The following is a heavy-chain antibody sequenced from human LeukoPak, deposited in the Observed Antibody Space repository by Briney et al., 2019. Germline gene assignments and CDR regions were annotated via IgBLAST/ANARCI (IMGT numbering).Heavy chain of an antibody. CDR1: GFTFSSYA. V-gene: IGHV3-23*01. D-gene: IGHD6-13*01. CDR3: AKDKAAAGTGLFDY. J-gene: IGHJ4*02. Sequence: RSGGSLRLSCAASGFTFSSYAMSWVRQAPGKGLEWVSAISGSGGSTYYADSVKGRFTISRDNSKNTLYLQMNSLRAEDTAVYYCAKDKAAAGTGLFDYWGQGTLVTVSS. CDR2: ISGSGGST.